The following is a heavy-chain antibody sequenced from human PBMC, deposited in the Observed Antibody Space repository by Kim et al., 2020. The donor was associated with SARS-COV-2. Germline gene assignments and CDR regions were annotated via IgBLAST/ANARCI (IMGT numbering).Heavy chain of an antibody. D-gene: IGHD3-22*01. CDR1: GGSISSGGYY. Sequence: SETLSLTCTVSGGSISSGGYYWSWIRQHPGKGLEWIGYIYYSGSTYYNPSLKSRVTISVDTSKNQFSLKLSSVTAADTAVYYCATGRNYYDSSGSGGGGAFDIWGQGTMVTVSS. J-gene: IGHJ3*02. V-gene: IGHV4-31*03. CDR3: ATGRNYYDSSGSGGGGAFDI. CDR2: IYYSGST.